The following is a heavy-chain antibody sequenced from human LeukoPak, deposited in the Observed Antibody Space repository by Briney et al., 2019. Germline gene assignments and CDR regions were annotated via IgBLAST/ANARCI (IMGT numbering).Heavy chain of an antibody. V-gene: IGHV3-30*18. CDR3: ANDGRDYGDYVDY. CDR2: ISYDGSNK. CDR1: GFTFSSYG. D-gene: IGHD4-17*01. J-gene: IGHJ4*02. Sequence: GGSLRLPCAASGFTFSSYGMHWVRQAPGKGLEWVAVISYDGSNKYYADSVKGRFTISRDNSKNTLYLQMNSLRAEDTAVYYCANDGRDYGDYVDYWGQGTLVTVSS.